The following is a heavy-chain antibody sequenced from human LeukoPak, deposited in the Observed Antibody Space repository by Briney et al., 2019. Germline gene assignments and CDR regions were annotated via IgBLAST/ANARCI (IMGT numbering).Heavy chain of an antibody. Sequence: SVRVSCKASGGTFSSYAISWVRQAPGQGLEWMGGIIPIFGTANYAQKFQGRVTITADESTSTAYMELSSLRSEDTAVYYCARDCSSDFDWLCYWGQGTLVTVSS. V-gene: IGHV1-69*13. CDR1: GGTFSSYA. J-gene: IGHJ4*02. D-gene: IGHD3-9*01. CDR3: ARDCSSDFDWLCY. CDR2: IIPIFGTA.